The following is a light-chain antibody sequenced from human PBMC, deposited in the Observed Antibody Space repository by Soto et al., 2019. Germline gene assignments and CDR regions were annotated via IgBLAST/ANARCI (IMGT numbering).Light chain of an antibody. V-gene: IGKV3-15*01. CDR3: QQYNNWPWT. CDR1: QSISDT. Sequence: EIVMTQSPATLSVSPGGRATLSCRARQSISDTLAWYQQKPGQAPRLLIYSASRRATGFPARFSGSGSGTDFTLTISSLQSEDFAVYYCQQYNNWPWTCGQGTKVEIK. J-gene: IGKJ1*01. CDR2: SAS.